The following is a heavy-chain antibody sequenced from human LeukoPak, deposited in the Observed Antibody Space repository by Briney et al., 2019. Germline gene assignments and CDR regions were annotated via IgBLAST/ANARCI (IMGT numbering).Heavy chain of an antibody. D-gene: IGHD4-17*01. J-gene: IGHJ3*02. Sequence: SETLSLTCAVYGGSFSGYYWSWIRQPPGKGLEWIGEINHSGSTYYNPSLKSRVTMSVDTSKNQFSLKLSSVTAADTAVYYCARRSDYVAFDIWGQGTMVTVSS. V-gene: IGHV4-34*01. CDR1: GGSFSGYY. CDR3: ARRSDYVAFDI. CDR2: INHSGST.